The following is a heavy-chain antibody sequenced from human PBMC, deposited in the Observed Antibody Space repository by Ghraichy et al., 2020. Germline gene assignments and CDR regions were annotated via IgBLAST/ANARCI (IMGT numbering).Heavy chain of an antibody. V-gene: IGHV4-34*01. CDR2: INHSGST. CDR3: ARGKRGWYAGWYFDL. J-gene: IGHJ2*01. CDR1: GGSFSGYY. Sequence: ESLNISCAVYGGSFSGYYWSWIRQPPGKGLEWIGEINHSGSTNYNPSLKSRVTISIDTSKNQFSLKLSSVTAADTAVYHCARGKRGWYAGWYFDLWGRGTLVTVSS. D-gene: IGHD6-19*01.